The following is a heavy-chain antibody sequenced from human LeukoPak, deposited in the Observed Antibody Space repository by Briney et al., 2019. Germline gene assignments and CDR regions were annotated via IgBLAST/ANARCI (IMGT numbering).Heavy chain of an antibody. J-gene: IGHJ6*02. CDR2: IYYSGST. Sequence: PSETLSLTCTVSGGSISSSSYYWGWIRQPPGKGLEWIGSIYYSGSTYYNPSLKSRVTISVDTSKNQFSLKLSSVTAADTAVYYCARHVLFWNDDYYYYYGMDVWGQGATVTVSS. V-gene: IGHV4-39*01. D-gene: IGHD1-1*01. CDR1: GGSISSSSYY. CDR3: ARHVLFWNDDYYYYYGMDV.